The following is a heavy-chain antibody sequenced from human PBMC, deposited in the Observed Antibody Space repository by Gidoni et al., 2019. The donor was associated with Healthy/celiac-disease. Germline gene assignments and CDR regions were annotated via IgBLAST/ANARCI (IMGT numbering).Heavy chain of an antibody. J-gene: IGHJ4*02. CDR2: IWYDGSNK. D-gene: IGHD5-12*01. CDR1: GFTFSSYG. CDR3: ARVDIVATTTDY. V-gene: IGHV3-33*01. Sequence: QVQLVESGGGVVQPGRSLRLSCAASGFTFSSYGMHWVRQAPGTGLEWVAVIWYDGSNKYYADSVKGRFTISRDNSKNTLYLQMNSLRAEDTAVYYCARVDIVATTTDYWGQGTLVTVSS.